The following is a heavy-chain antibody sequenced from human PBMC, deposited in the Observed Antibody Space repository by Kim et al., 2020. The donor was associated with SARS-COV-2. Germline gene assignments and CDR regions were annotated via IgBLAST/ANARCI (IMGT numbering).Heavy chain of an antibody. Sequence: SETLSLTCTVSGGSISSYYWSWIRQPPGKGLEWIGYIYYSGSTNYNPSLKSRVTISVDTSKNQFSLKLSSVTAADTAVYYCARVTIRSYGSGSYYYYFDYWGQGTLVTVSS. V-gene: IGHV4-59*13. J-gene: IGHJ4*02. D-gene: IGHD3-10*01. CDR2: IYYSGST. CDR1: GGSISSYY. CDR3: ARVTIRSYGSGSYYYYFDY.